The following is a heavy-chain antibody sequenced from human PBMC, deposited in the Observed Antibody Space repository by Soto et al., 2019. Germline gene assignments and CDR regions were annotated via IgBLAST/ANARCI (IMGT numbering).Heavy chain of an antibody. CDR1: GFTFDDYA. J-gene: IGHJ6*02. V-gene: IGHV3-9*01. CDR3: AKETLYYYGMDV. Sequence: EVQLVESGGGLVQPGRSLRLSCAASGFTFDDYAMHWVRQAPGKGLEWVSGISWNSGSIGYADSVKGRFTISRDNAKNSLSLQMNSLRAEDTALYYCAKETLYYYGMDVWGQGTTVTVSS. CDR2: ISWNSGSI.